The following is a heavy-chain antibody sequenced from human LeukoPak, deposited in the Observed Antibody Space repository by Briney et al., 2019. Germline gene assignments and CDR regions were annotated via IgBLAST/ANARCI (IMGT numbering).Heavy chain of an antibody. J-gene: IGHJ4*02. D-gene: IGHD1-26*01. Sequence: SQTLSLTWTVSGGSISSGSYYWSWIRQPAGKGLEWIGRIYTSGSTNYNPSLKSRVTISVDTSKNQFSLKLSSVTAADTAVYYCAKSSGSWEGFDYWGQGTLVTVSS. CDR3: AKSSGSWEGFDY. CDR1: GGSISSGSYY. V-gene: IGHV4-61*02. CDR2: IYTSGST.